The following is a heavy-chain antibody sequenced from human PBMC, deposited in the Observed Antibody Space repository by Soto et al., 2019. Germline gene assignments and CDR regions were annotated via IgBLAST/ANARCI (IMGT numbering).Heavy chain of an antibody. V-gene: IGHV3-48*04. D-gene: IGHD2-2*01. J-gene: IGHJ4*02. CDR3: ARGSTSQPGLIDN. Sequence: PGRSLSLSCAASGFTFSGYGITWVRHAAGKGREWVSCISSSSGTIYYADSVKGRFTISRDNAKNTLYLQMNSRRAEDTAVYYCARGSTSQPGLIDNLGQGNLVTGSS. CDR2: ISSSSGTI. CDR1: GFTFSGYG.